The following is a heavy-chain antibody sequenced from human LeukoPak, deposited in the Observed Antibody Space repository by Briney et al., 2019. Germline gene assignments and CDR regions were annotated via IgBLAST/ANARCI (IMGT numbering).Heavy chain of an antibody. CDR2: ISAYNGNT. V-gene: IGHV1-18*01. CDR3: ARGRRDGYNRLFDY. J-gene: IGHJ4*02. Sequence: ASVKVSCKASGYTFTSYGISWVRQAPGQGLEWMGCISAYNGNTNYAQKLQGRVTMTTDTSTSTPYLELKSLRADDTAVYYGARGRRDGYNRLFDYWGQGTLATVSS. D-gene: IGHD5-24*01. CDR1: GYTFTSYG.